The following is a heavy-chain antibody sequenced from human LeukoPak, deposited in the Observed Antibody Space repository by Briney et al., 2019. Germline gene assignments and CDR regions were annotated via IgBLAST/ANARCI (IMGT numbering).Heavy chain of an antibody. Sequence: GGSLRLSCAASGFTFSSYAMSWVRQAPGKGLEWVSAISGSGGSTYYADSVKGRFTISRDNSKNTLYLQMNSLRAEDTAVYYCANSETRGYCSSTSCYGFDYWGQGTLVTVSS. CDR1: GFTFSSYA. CDR3: ANSETRGYCSSTSCYGFDY. V-gene: IGHV3-23*01. CDR2: ISGSGGST. J-gene: IGHJ4*02. D-gene: IGHD2-2*01.